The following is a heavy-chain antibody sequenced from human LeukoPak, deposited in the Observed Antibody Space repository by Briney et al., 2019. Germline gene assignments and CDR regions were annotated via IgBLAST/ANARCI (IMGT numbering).Heavy chain of an antibody. CDR2: IRYDGSNK. CDR1: GFIFSSYG. CDR3: AGGRDRFNLYLDS. D-gene: IGHD5-24*01. J-gene: IGHJ4*02. V-gene: IGHV3-30*02. Sequence: PGGSLRLSCAASGFIFSSYGMHCVRQAPGKGLEWVAFIRYDGSNKFYADSVKGRFTISRDNAKNTLYLQMDSLRAEDTAVYYCAGGRDRFNLYLDSWGQGTLVTVSS.